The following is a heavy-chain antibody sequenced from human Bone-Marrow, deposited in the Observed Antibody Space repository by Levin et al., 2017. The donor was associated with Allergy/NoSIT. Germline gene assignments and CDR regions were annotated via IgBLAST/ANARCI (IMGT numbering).Heavy chain of an antibody. J-gene: IGHJ4*02. V-gene: IGHV3-9*01. CDR2: ISWNSGNV. Sequence: SLKISCAASGFTFNNYAMHWVRQAPGKGLEWVSGISWNSGNVDYADSVKGRFTISRDTAKNSLYLQMNSLRAEDTALYYCTKDKNYYGSGSASQAVFHFWGQGTLVTVSS. D-gene: IGHD3-10*01. CDR3: TKDKNYYGSGSASQAVFHF. CDR1: GFTFNNYA.